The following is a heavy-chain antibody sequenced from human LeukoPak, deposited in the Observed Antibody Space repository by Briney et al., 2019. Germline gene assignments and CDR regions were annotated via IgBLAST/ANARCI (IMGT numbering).Heavy chain of an antibody. CDR1: GGSISSGDYY. V-gene: IGHV4-61*08. CDR2: SYYTGST. J-gene: IGHJ5*02. Sequence: SETLSLTCTVSGGSISSGDYYWSWIRQPPGKGLEWIGYSYYTGSTNYNPSLKSRVTISVDTSKNQFSLRLNSVTAADTAVYYCARGAEILNWFDPWGQGILVTVSS. D-gene: IGHD5-24*01. CDR3: ARGAEILNWFDP.